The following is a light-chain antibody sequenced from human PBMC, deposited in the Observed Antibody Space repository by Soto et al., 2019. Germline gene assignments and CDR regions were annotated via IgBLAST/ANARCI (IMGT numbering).Light chain of an antibody. Sequence: QSVLTQPPSVSGAPGQRVTISCPGSSSNIGAGYDVHWYQQLPGTAPKPLIYGNSNRPSGVPDRFSGSKSGTSASLAITGLQAEDEADYYCQSYDSSLSGYVFGTGTKLTVL. CDR1: SSNIGAGYD. J-gene: IGLJ1*01. CDR3: QSYDSSLSGYV. V-gene: IGLV1-40*01. CDR2: GNS.